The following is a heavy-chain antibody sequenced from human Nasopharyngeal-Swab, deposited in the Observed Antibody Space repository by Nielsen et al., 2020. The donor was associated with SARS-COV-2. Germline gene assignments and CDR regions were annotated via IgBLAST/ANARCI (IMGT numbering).Heavy chain of an antibody. V-gene: IGHV1-69*06. CDR2: IIPIFGTA. CDR3: ARDVVGITIFGMGTAFDL. Sequence: WVRQAPGQGLEWMGGIIPIFGTANYAQKFQGRVTITADKSTSTAYMELSSLRSEDTAVYYCARDVVGITIFGMGTAFDLWGRGTLVTVSS. D-gene: IGHD3-3*01. J-gene: IGHJ2*01.